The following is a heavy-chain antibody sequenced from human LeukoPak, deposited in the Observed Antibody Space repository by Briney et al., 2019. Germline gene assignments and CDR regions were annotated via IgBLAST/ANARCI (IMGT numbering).Heavy chain of an antibody. J-gene: IGHJ4*02. D-gene: IGHD4-11*01. V-gene: IGHV3-30-3*01. Sequence: GGSLRLSCAASGLTFSSYAMHWVRQAPGKGLEWVAVISYDGSNKYYADSVKGRFTISRDNSKNTLYLQMNSLRAEDTAVYYCARGSTDFDYWGQGTLVTVSS. CDR3: ARGSTDFDY. CDR2: ISYDGSNK. CDR1: GLTFSSYA.